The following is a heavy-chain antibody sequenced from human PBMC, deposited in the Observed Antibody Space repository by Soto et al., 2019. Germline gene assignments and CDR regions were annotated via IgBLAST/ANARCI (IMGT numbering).Heavy chain of an antibody. Sequence: QVQLVQSGAEVKKPGASVKVSCEASGYTFTTYDINWVRQATGQGLEWMGWVNPNSGNAGYAQKCQGRVTMTRSTPISTAYMELSSLRSEDTAVYYCARGWGRWPHERPGDYWGQGTLVTVSS. CDR3: ARGWGRWPHERPGDY. V-gene: IGHV1-8*01. D-gene: IGHD3-16*01. CDR1: GYTFTTYD. CDR2: VNPNSGNA. J-gene: IGHJ4*02.